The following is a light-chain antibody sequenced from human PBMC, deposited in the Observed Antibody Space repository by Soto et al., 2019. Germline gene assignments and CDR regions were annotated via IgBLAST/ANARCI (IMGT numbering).Light chain of an antibody. CDR3: QQRYNWPIT. V-gene: IGKV3-11*01. CDR1: QSVSGY. CDR2: ADS. Sequence: EIMLTHSPATLSLSPGETATLSCRASQSVSGYIGWYQQKPGQAPRLLIYADSNRATGIPARFSGSGSGTDFTLTISSLEPEDFSVYYCQQRYNWPITFGQGTRLEIK. J-gene: IGKJ5*01.